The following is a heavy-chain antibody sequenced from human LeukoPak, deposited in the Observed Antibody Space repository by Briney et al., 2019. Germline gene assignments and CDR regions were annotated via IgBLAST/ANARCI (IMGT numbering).Heavy chain of an antibody. D-gene: IGHD3-10*01. CDR2: IIPIFGTA. CDR1: GGTFSSYA. J-gene: IGHJ4*02. Sequence: GSSVKVSCKASGGTFSSYAISWVRQAPGQGLEWMGGIIPIFGTANYAQKFQGRVTITADESTSTAYMELSSLRSEDTAVYYCAKVTYGSGTYGAFDYWGQGTLVTVSS. CDR3: AKVTYGSGTYGAFDY. V-gene: IGHV1-69*01.